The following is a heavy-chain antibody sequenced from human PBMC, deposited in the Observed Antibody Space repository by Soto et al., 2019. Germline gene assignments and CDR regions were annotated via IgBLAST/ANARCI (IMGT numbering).Heavy chain of an antibody. D-gene: IGHD2-2*01. V-gene: IGHV1-69*13. Sequence: GASVKVSCKASGGTFSSYAFSWVRQAPGQRVEWKGGIIPIFGTANYAQKFQGRVTITADESTSTAYMELSSLRSEDTAVYYCAILDGYCISTSCYEDAFDIWGQGTMVTVS. CDR1: GGTFSSYA. CDR2: IIPIFGTA. J-gene: IGHJ3*02. CDR3: AILDGYCISTSCYEDAFDI.